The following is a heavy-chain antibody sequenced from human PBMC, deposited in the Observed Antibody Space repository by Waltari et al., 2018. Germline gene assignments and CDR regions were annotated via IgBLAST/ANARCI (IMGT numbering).Heavy chain of an antibody. D-gene: IGHD1-26*01. CDR1: GDILNSYA. CDR2: IIPTFGTT. Sequence: QVHLVQSGTEVKKPGSSVRVSCKASGDILNSYAIAWVRQAPGQGLELMGRIIPTFGTTNYAQKFQGRLKITSDTSTTSVTMELSGLRSDDAGVYFCTSNTYYVPDYWGQGTVVHVSS. J-gene: IGHJ4*02. V-gene: IGHV1-69*14. CDR3: TSNTYYVPDY.